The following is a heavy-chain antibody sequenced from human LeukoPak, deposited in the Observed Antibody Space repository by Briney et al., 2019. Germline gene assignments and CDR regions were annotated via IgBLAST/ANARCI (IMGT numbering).Heavy chain of an antibody. CDR2: IYYSGST. D-gene: IGHD3-22*01. V-gene: IGHV4-59*01. CDR1: GGSISSYY. CDR3: ARDDSSGYLDY. J-gene: IGHJ4*02. Sequence: SETLSLTCTVSGGSISSYYWSWIRQPPGKGLEWIGYIYYSGSTNYNPSLKSRVTISVDTSKNQFSLKLSSVTAADTVVYYCARDDSSGYLDYWGQGTLVTVSS.